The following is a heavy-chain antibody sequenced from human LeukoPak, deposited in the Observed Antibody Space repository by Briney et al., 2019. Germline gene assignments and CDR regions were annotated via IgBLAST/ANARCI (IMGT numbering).Heavy chain of an antibody. CDR1: GFTFSSYS. CDR2: ISSSSSTI. CDR3: ARDLWAVAAINWFDP. V-gene: IGHV3-48*01. Sequence: PGGSLRLSCAASGFTFSSYSMNWVRQAPGKGLEWVSYISSSSSTIYYADSVKGRFTISRDNAKNSLYLQMNSLRAEDTAVYYCARDLWAVAAINWFDPWGQGTLVTVSS. J-gene: IGHJ5*02. D-gene: IGHD2-15*01.